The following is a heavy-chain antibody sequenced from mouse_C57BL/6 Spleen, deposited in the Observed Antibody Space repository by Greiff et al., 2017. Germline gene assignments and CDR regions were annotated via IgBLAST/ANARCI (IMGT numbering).Heavy chain of an antibody. CDR3: ASLLWEPVRYAMDY. J-gene: IGHJ4*01. Sequence: EVQLQQSGPELVKPGASVKISCKASGYSFTDYNMNWVKQSNGKSLEWIGVINPNYGTTSYNQKFKGKATLTVDQSSSTAYMQLNRLTSEDSAVYYCASLLWEPVRYAMDYWGQGTSVTVSS. D-gene: IGHD2-1*01. CDR1: GYSFTDYN. V-gene: IGHV1-39*01. CDR2: INPNYGTT.